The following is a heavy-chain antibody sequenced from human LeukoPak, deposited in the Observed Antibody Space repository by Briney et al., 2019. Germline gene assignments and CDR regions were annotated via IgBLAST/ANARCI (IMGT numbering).Heavy chain of an antibody. Sequence: PGGSLRLSCAASGFRFSTYSMNWVRRAPGKGLEWVSSISTNSSHIYYADSMKGRFTISRDNAKEPLYLQMNSLRDKDTVVYYWAIGSMIVQRRDVFDIWGRGKMGTVSS. CDR2: ISTNSSHI. D-gene: IGHD3-22*01. V-gene: IGHV3-21*01. CDR3: AIGSMIVQRRDVFDI. CDR1: GFRFSTYS. J-gene: IGHJ3*02.